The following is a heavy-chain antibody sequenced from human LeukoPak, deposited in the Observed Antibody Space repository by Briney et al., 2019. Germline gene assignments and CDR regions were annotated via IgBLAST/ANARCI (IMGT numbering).Heavy chain of an antibody. CDR1: GFTFSDYY. V-gene: IGHV3-7*01. Sequence: GGSLRLSCAASGFTFSDYYMSWIRQAPGKGLEWVANIKQDESEKYYVDSVKGRFTISRDNAKNSLYLQMNSLRAEDTAVYYCVRRGTSWTIGNTDYWGRGTLVTVSS. D-gene: IGHD4-11*01. CDR2: IKQDESEK. CDR3: VRRGTSWTIGNTDY. J-gene: IGHJ4*02.